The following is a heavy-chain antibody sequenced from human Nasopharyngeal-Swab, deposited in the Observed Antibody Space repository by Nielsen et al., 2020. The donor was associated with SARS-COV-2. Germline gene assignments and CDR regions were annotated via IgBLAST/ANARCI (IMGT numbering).Heavy chain of an antibody. V-gene: IGHV1-46*01. CDR1: GYTFTSYY. D-gene: IGHD2-2*01. J-gene: IGHJ4*02. CDR3: ARGHSRIIVVVPWRKGYFDY. CDR2: INPSGGST. Sequence: ASVTVSCKASGYTFTSYYMHWVRQAPGQGLEWMGIINPSGGSTSYAQKFQGRVTMTGDTSTSTVYMEPSSLRSEDTAVYYCARGHSRIIVVVPWRKGYFDYWGQGTLVTVSS.